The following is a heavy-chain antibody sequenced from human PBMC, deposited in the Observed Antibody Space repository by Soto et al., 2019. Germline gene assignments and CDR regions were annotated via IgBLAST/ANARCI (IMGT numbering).Heavy chain of an antibody. V-gene: IGHV1-69*02. CDR3: VQNSPFGSTYIGYNGIDY. J-gene: IGHJ4*02. CDR1: GGTFSNDI. CDR2: IVLLLNIA. Sequence: SVKVSCKSSGGTFSNDIITWVRQAPGQGLEWMGRIVLLLNIANYAQKFQGRVTITADKSTGTAYMELNSLRSEDTAVYYCVQNSPFGSTYIGYNGIDYWGQGTLVTVSS. D-gene: IGHD5-12*01.